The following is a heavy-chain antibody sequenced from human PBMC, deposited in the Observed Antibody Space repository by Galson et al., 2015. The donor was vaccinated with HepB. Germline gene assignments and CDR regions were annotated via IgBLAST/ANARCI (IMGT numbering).Heavy chain of an antibody. CDR3: AKGELTILNYYYYGMDV. CDR2: ISYDGSNK. J-gene: IGHJ6*02. CDR1: GFTFSSYG. V-gene: IGHV3-30*18. Sequence: SLRLSCAASGFTFSSYGMHWVRQPPGKGLEWVAVISYDGSNKYYADSVKDRFTISRDNSKNTLYLQMNSLRAEDTAVYYCAKGELTILNYYYYGMDVWGQGTTVTVSS. D-gene: IGHD1-26*01.